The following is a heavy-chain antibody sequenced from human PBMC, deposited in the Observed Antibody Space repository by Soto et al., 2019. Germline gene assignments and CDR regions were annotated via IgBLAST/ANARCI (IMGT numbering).Heavy chain of an antibody. CDR1: GYSFPQYG. V-gene: IGHV1-3*01. CDR2: INPGNGDT. CDR3: ARTDCSSTSCYNYYYYGMDV. D-gene: IGHD2-2*01. J-gene: IGHJ6*02. Sequence: ASVTVSCKTSGYSFPQYGLHWVRQAPGQRLEWMGWINPGNGDTKYSQKFQGRVTITRDTSATTAYMELSSLRSEDSAVFYCARTDCSSTSCYNYYYYGMDVWGQGTTVTVSS.